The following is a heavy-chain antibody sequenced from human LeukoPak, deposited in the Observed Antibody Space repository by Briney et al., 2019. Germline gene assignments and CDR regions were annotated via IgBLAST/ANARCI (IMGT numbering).Heavy chain of an antibody. V-gene: IGHV4-30-2*01. CDR1: GGSISSGGYS. D-gene: IGHD6-13*01. J-gene: IGHJ4*02. CDR2: IYHSGST. CDR3: ARDRAAAGFYDY. Sequence: SEALSLTCTVSGGSISSGGYSWSWIRQPPGKGLEWIGYIYHSGSTYYNPSLKSRVTISVDRSKDQSSLKLSSVTAADTAVYYCARDRAAAGFYDYWGQGTLVTVSS.